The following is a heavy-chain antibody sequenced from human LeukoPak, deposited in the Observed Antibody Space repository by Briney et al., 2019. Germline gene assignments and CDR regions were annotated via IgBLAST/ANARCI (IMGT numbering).Heavy chain of an antibody. J-gene: IGHJ4*02. Sequence: GGSLRLSCAASGFTFSNYNINWVRQAPGKGLEWVSSISGSSSFISYADSVKGRFTISRDNAKNSLYLQMNSLRAEDTAVYYCARANVLRFLEWLLYGDSSDYWGQGTLVTVSS. CDR1: GFTFSNYN. V-gene: IGHV3-21*01. D-gene: IGHD3-3*01. CDR3: ARANVLRFLEWLLYGDSSDY. CDR2: ISGSSSFI.